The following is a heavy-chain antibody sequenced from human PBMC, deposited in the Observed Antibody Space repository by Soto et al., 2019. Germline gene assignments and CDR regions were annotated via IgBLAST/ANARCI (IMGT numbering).Heavy chain of an antibody. D-gene: IGHD3-22*01. V-gene: IGHV4-34*01. CDR3: AGLYPYESSGYYLNY. CDR2: INHSGST. J-gene: IGHJ4*02. CDR1: GGSFSGYY. Sequence: SETLSLTCAVYGGSFSGYYWSWIRQPPGKGLEWIGEINHSGSTNYNPSLKSRVTISVDTSKNQFSLKLSSVTAADTAVFYCAGLYPYESSGYYLNYWGQGALVTVSS.